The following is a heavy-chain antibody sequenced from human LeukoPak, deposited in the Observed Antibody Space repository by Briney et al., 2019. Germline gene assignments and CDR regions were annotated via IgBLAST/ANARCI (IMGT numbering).Heavy chain of an antibody. Sequence: GGSLRLSCAASGFTFNSYWMNWVRQAPRKGLEWVANIKQDGREKYYVDSVRGRFIISRDNAKNSLYLQMNSLRVEDTAVYYCASAPYCSGGSCFSYSGMEVWGQGTTVTVSS. CDR1: GFTFNSYW. CDR2: IKQDGREK. CDR3: ASAPYCSGGSCFSYSGMEV. J-gene: IGHJ6*02. D-gene: IGHD2-15*01. V-gene: IGHV3-7*01.